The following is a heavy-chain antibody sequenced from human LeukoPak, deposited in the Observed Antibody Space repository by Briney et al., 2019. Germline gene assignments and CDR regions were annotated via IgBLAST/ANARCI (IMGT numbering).Heavy chain of an antibody. V-gene: IGHV4-4*07. CDR1: GGSINNYY. CDR3: ARGRYCSADICSGGDAFDI. D-gene: IGHD2-15*01. J-gene: IGHJ3*02. CDR2: IYTRGST. Sequence: SETLSLTCTVSGGSINNYYWSWIRQPAGKGLEWIGRIYTRGSTNYNPSLKSRVTMSVDTSKNQFPLKLSSVTAADTAVYYCARGRYCSADICSGGDAFDIRGQGTMVSVSS.